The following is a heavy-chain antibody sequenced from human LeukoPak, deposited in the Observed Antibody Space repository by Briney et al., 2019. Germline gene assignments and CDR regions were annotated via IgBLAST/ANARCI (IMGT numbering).Heavy chain of an antibody. D-gene: IGHD2/OR15-2a*01. CDR3: AREHCAGGYCYFLDY. Sequence: PSETLSLTCSGSDYPISSGYFWGWIRQPPGKGLEWIATISHSGSTYFNPSLKSRVIVSIDASKNQFSLNLTSVTAADTAVYFCAREHCAGGYCYFLDYWGQGTLVTVSS. V-gene: IGHV4-38-2*02. CDR2: ISHSGST. CDR1: DYPISSGYF. J-gene: IGHJ4*02.